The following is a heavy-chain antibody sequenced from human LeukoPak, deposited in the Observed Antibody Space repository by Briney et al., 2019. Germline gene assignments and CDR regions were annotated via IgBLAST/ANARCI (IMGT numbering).Heavy chain of an antibody. D-gene: IGHD3-22*01. CDR1: GFTFSDSY. CDR2: ISSSSSYT. Sequence: GGSLRLSCAASGFTFSDSYMSWIRQAPGKGLEWVSYISSSSSYTNYADSVRGRFTISRDNAKNSLYLQMNSLRAEDTAVYYCARDPGYYDSSGYYYNYYFDSWGQRTLVTVSS. V-gene: IGHV3-11*06. CDR3: ARDPGYYDSSGYYYNYYFDS. J-gene: IGHJ4*02.